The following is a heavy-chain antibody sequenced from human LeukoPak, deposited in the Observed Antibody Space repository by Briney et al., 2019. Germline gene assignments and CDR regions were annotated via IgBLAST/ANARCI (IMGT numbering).Heavy chain of an antibody. CDR2: MNPNSGNT. J-gene: IGHJ3*02. D-gene: IGHD1-26*01. V-gene: IGHV1-8*03. Sequence: ASVKVSCKASGYTFTSYDINWVRQATGQGLEWMGWMNPNSGNTGYAQKFQGRVTITWNTSISTAYMELSSLRSEDTAVYYCARWEDTGAFDIWGQGTMVTVSS. CDR3: ARWEDTGAFDI. CDR1: GYTFTSYD.